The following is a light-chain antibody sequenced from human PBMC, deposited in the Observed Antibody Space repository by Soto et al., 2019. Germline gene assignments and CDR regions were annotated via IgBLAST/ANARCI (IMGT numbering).Light chain of an antibody. J-gene: IGLJ3*02. V-gene: IGLV3-21*04. CDR1: NIGSKN. Sequence: SYELTQPPSVSVAPGKTATITCGGDNIGSKNVHWYQKKSGQAPALVIYYDSDRPSGIPERFSGSNSGNTATLTISRVEAGDEADYYCQVWDMISDPWVFGGGTKLTVL. CDR3: QVWDMISDPWV. CDR2: YDS.